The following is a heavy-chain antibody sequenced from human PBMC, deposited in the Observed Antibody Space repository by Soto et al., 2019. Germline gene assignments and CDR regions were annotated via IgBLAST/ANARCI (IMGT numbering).Heavy chain of an antibody. J-gene: IGHJ6*03. Sequence: PGGSLRLSCAASGFTFSNAWMSWVRQAPGKGLEWVGRIKSKTDGGTTDYAAPVKGRFTISRDDSKNTLYLQMNSLKTEDTAVYYCTTGLDWLRYYYYYYYMDVWGKGTTVTVSS. V-gene: IGHV3-15*01. CDR2: IKSKTDGGTT. D-gene: IGHD3-9*01. CDR3: TTGLDWLRYYYYYYYMDV. CDR1: GFTFSNAW.